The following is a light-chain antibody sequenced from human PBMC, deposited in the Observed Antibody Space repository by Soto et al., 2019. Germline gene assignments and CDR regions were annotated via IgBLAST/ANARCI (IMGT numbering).Light chain of an antibody. V-gene: IGKV1-12*01. CDR3: QQAASFPIT. CDR2: TAS. J-gene: IGKJ5*01. CDR1: QGVSTW. Sequence: TPTSQSPSSLSATVGDRVTIPCRASQGVSTWLAWYQQKPGKAPNLLIYTASSLQSGVPSRFSGSGSGTDFTLTINGLQPEDFATYYCQQAASFPITFGHGTRLEIK.